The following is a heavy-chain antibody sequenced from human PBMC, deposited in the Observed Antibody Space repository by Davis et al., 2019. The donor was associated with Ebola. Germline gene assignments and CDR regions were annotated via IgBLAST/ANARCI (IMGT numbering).Heavy chain of an antibody. D-gene: IGHD2-15*01. CDR2: ISYDGSNK. J-gene: IGHJ6*03. Sequence: GGSLRLSCAASGFTFSSYGMHWVRQAPGKGLEWVAVISYDGSNKYYANSVKGRFTISGDNSKNTLYLQMNSLRAEDTAVYYCAKEGAYCSGGSCELRAYYYYMDVWGKGTTVTVSS. CDR3: AKEGAYCSGGSCELRAYYYYMDV. CDR1: GFTFSSYG. V-gene: IGHV3-30*18.